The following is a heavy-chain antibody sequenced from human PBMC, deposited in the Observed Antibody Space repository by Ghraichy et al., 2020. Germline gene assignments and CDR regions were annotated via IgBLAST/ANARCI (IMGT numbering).Heavy chain of an antibody. D-gene: IGHD3-3*01. CDR2: VHTSGST. V-gene: IGHV4-61*02. J-gene: IGHJ5*02. CDR1: GGSISSGSYY. Sequence: SLNISCTVSGGSISSGSYYWNWIRQPAGKGLEWIGRVHTSGSTNYNPSLKSRVTISVDTSKNQFSLNLTSVTAADTAVYYCETGALTSFGVKTPREDWFDPWGQGTLVTVSS. CDR3: ETGALTSFGVKTPREDWFDP.